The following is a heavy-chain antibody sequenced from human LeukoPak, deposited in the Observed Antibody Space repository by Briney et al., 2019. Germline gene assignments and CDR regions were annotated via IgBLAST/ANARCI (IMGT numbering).Heavy chain of an antibody. D-gene: IGHD6-19*01. CDR3: ARIGRDSSGWYGSDY. Sequence: SVKVSCKASGYTFTSYGISWVRQAPGQGLEWMGGIIPIFGTANYAQKFQGRVTITADKSTSTAYMELSSLRSEDTAVYYCARIGRDSSGWYGSDYWGQGTLVTVSS. CDR1: GYTFTSYG. J-gene: IGHJ4*02. CDR2: IIPIFGTA. V-gene: IGHV1-69*06.